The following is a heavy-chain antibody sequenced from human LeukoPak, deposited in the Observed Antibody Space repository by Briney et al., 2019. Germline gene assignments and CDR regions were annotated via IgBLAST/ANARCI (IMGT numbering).Heavy chain of an antibody. V-gene: IGHV1-69*13. CDR2: IIPIFGTA. J-gene: IGHJ4*02. CDR1: GYTFTNYD. Sequence: SVKVSCKASGYTFTNYDISWVRQAPGQGLEWMGGIIPIFGTANYAQKFQGRVTITADESTSTAYMELSSLRSEDTAVYYCARDGAARRGFDYWGQGTLVTVSS. D-gene: IGHD6-6*01. CDR3: ARDGAARRGFDY.